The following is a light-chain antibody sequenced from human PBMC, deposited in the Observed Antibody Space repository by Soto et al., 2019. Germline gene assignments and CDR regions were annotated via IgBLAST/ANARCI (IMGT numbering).Light chain of an antibody. CDR2: GAS. CDR3: QQYNNWPRT. CDR1: QRISTN. J-gene: IGKJ1*01. Sequence: EIVMTQSPPTLSVSPGERATLSCRASQRISTNVAWYQHKPGQAPRLLIYGASTRATGIPARFTGSGSGTEFTLTISSLQSEDFAVYFCQQYNNWPRTFGPGTKVDI. V-gene: IGKV3-15*01.